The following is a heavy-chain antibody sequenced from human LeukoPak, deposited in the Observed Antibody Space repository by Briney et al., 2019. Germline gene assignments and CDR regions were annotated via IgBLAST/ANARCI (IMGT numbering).Heavy chain of an antibody. CDR2: INPNSGGT. J-gene: IGHJ5*02. CDR1: GYTFTGYY. CDR3: ARDKGLRYFDWLLFGWFDP. Sequence: ASVKVSCKASGYTFTGYYMHWVRQAPGQGLEWVGWINPNSGGTNYAQKFQGRVTMTRDTSISTAYMELSRLRSDDTAVYYCARDKGLRYFDWLLFGWFDPWGQGTLVTVSS. D-gene: IGHD3-9*01. V-gene: IGHV1-2*02.